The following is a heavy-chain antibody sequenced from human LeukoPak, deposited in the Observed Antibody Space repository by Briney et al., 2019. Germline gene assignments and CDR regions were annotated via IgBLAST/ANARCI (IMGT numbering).Heavy chain of an antibody. CDR2: IIPIFGTA. CDR1: GGTFSSYA. V-gene: IGHV1-69*05. Sequence: GASVKVSCKASGGTFSSYAISLVRQAPGQGLEWMGRIIPIFGTANYAQKFQGRVTITTDESTSTAYMELSSLRSEDTAVYYCAGVRHDYGDYGAFDIWGQGTMVTVSS. D-gene: IGHD4-17*01. CDR3: AGVRHDYGDYGAFDI. J-gene: IGHJ3*02.